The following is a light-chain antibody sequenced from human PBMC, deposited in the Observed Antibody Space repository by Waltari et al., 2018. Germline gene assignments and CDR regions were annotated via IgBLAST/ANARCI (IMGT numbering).Light chain of an antibody. Sequence: DIVMTQSPATLSVSPGERATLFCRASQGINTNLAWSQHKPGQGPRLLIFGASSRAPGLPARFSGRVSETEFTLTISSVESADLAVYYCQQYDNWPPITFGGGTKVEIK. CDR1: QGINTN. CDR2: GAS. CDR3: QQYDNWPPIT. J-gene: IGKJ4*01. V-gene: IGKV3-15*01.